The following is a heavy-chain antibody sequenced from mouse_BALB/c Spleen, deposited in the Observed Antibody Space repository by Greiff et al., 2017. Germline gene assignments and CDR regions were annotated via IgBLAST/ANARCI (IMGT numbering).Heavy chain of an antibody. D-gene: IGHD2-14*01. Sequence: EVQLVESGGGLVQPGGSRKLSCAASGFTFSSFGMHWVRQAPEKGLEWVAYISSGSSTIYYADTVKGRFTISRDNPKNTLFLQMTSLRSEDTAMYYCARGYDGAWFAYWGQGTLVTVSA. CDR2: ISSGSSTI. CDR3: ARGYDGAWFAY. J-gene: IGHJ3*01. CDR1: GFTFSSFG. V-gene: IGHV5-17*02.